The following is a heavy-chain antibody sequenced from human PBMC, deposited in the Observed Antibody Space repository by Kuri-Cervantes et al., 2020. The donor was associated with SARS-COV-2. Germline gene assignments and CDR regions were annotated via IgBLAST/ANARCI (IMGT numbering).Heavy chain of an antibody. J-gene: IGHJ4*02. CDR1: GNTLSDYF. D-gene: IGHD2-2*02. CDR2: INPNSGGA. CDR3: ARDGTEYQLLYTPDY. Sequence: ASVKVSCKASGNTLSDYFVHWVRQAPGQGLEWMGYINPNSGGAKNAQKFQGRVTMTRDTSISTACMELSRLRSDDTAVYYCARDGTEYQLLYTPDYWGQGTLVTVSS. V-gene: IGHV1-2*02.